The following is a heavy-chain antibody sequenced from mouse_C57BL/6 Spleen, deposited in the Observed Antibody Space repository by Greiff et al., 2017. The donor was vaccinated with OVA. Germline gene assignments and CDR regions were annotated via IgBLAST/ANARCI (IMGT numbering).Heavy chain of an antibody. CDR3: ASHDYDGTRYAMDY. J-gene: IGHJ4*01. V-gene: IGHV1-72*01. D-gene: IGHD2-4*01. CDR2: IDPNSGGT. Sequence: QVQLQQSGAELVKPGASVKLSCKASGYTFTSYWMHWVKQRPGRGLEWIGRIDPNSGGTKYNEKFKSKATLTVDKPSSTAYMQLSSLTSEDSAVYYCASHDYDGTRYAMDYWGQGTSVTVSS. CDR1: GYTFTSYW.